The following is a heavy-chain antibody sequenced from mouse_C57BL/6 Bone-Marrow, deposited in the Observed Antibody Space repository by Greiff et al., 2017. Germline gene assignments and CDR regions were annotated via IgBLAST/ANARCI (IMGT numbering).Heavy chain of an antibody. CDR3: ARGAYGSSYGYFDV. CDR1: GFTFSSYA. V-gene: IGHV5-4*03. CDR2: ISDGGSYT. Sequence: DVKLVESGGGLVKPGGSLKLSCAASGFTFSSYAMSWVRQTPEKRLEWVATISDGGSYTDYPDNVKGRITISRDNAKNNLYLQMSQLKSEDTAMYDCARGAYGSSYGYFDVWGTGTTVTVSS. J-gene: IGHJ1*03. D-gene: IGHD1-1*01.